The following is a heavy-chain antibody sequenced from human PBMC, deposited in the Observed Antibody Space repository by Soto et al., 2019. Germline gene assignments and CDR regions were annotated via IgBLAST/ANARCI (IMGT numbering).Heavy chain of an antibody. CDR2: ISWNSGSI. J-gene: IGHJ5*02. CDR3: AKDSRSDYGAKWWFDP. D-gene: IGHD4-17*01. Sequence: SLKISCAASGFTFDDYAMHWVRQAPGKGLEWVSGISWNSGSIGYADSVKGRFTISRDNAKNSLYLQMNSLRAEDTALYYCAKDSRSDYGAKWWFDPWGQGTLVTVSS. CDR1: GFTFDDYA. V-gene: IGHV3-9*01.